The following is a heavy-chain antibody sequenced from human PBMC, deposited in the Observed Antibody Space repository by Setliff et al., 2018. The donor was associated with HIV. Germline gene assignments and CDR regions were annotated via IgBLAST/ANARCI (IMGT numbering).Heavy chain of an antibody. CDR1: GGSISSGGYY. V-gene: IGHV4-31*03. D-gene: IGHD3-10*01. Sequence: PSETLSLTCTVSGGSISSGGYYWSWIRQHPGKGLEWIGYIYYSGSTYYNPSLKSRVTMSVDTSKNQFSLKLSSVTAADTAVYYCARARGLLPYYYLDVWGKGITVTVSS. CDR3: ARARGLLPYYYLDV. J-gene: IGHJ6*03. CDR2: IYYSGST.